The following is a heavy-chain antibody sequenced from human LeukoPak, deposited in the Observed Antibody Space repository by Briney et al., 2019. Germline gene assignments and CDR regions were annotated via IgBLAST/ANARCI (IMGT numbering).Heavy chain of an antibody. CDR3: TTDLAPFYRYGMDV. Sequence: GRSLRLSLAASGFTFSNAWISWARQAPGNGLELVGRIKSTTDGGTTDYAAPVKGRFTISSDDSKHALYLQMNSLKTEDTAVYYCTTDLAPFYRYGMDVWGQGTTVTVSS. J-gene: IGHJ6*02. CDR2: IKSTTDGGTT. V-gene: IGHV3-15*01. D-gene: IGHD1-26*01. CDR1: GFTFSNAW.